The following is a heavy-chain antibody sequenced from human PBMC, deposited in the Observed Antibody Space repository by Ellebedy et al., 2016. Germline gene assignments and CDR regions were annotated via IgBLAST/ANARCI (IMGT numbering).Heavy chain of an antibody. CDR1: GFSLSTNG. D-gene: IGHD6-13*01. J-gene: IGHJ4*02. CDR2: ISSDGSGK. Sequence: GGSLRLXXAVSGFSLSTNGMHWVRQAPGKGLDWVAVISSDGSGKYYADSVKGRFTISRDVSKNTLFLQMNSLRGEDTAVYYCASKIAAGYWGLGTLVTVSS. CDR3: ASKIAAGY. V-gene: IGHV3-33*01.